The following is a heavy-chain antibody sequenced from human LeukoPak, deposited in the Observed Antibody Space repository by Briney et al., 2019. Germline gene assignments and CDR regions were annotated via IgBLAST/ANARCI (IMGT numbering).Heavy chain of an antibody. J-gene: IGHJ3*02. Sequence: SVKVSCTASGGTFSSYAISWVRQAPGQGLEWMGGIILIFGTANYAQKFQGRVTITADESTSTAYMELSSLRSEHTAVYYCARTKLTGAFEIWGQGTMVTVSS. D-gene: IGHD2-8*01. CDR2: IILIFGTA. V-gene: IGHV1-69*13. CDR3: ARTKLTGAFEI. CDR1: GGTFSSYA.